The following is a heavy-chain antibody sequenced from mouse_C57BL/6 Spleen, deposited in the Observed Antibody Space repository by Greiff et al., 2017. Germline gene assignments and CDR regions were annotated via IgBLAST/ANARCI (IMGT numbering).Heavy chain of an antibody. CDR1: GYTLTSYR. CDR3: ARTVSYEDYAMDY. Sequence: QVQLQQPGAEPVNPGASVKPFCKASGYTLTSYRMQRVKQRPGPGLEWIGGIDPSDCYSNYNQKFKGKATLTVDKSSSTAYMQRSSLTSEDSAVYYCARTVSYEDYAMDYWGQGTSVTVSA. CDR2: IDPSDCYS. V-gene: IGHV1-50*01. J-gene: IGHJ4*01. D-gene: IGHD1-1*01.